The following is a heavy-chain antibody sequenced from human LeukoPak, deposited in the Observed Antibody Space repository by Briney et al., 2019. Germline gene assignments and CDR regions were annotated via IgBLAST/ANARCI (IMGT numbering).Heavy chain of an antibody. V-gene: IGHV1-18*01. CDR3: ARDFGGSSWYGTGGFDY. CDR1: GYTFTSYG. J-gene: IGHJ4*02. D-gene: IGHD6-13*01. CDR2: ISAYNGNT. Sequence: ASVKVSCKASGYTFTSYGISWVRQAPGQGLEWMGWISAYNGNTNYAQKLQGRVTMTTDTSTSTAYMELRSLRSDDTAVYYCARDFGGSSWYGTGGFDYWGQGTLVTVSS.